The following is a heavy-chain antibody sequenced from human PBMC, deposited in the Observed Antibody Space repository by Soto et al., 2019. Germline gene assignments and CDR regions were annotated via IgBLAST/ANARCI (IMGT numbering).Heavy chain of an antibody. V-gene: IGHV1-3*05. J-gene: IGHJ4*02. D-gene: IGHD5-12*01. Sequence: QVQLVQSGAEEKKPGPPVKVSAKAFGKTSPNYVMNWVRQAPGQRFEWMGWINAGNGNTKNSQKFQGRVTITRDTPASTAYLELSSLRSEDTAVYYCARVSGYYLPDYWGQGTLVTVSS. CDR3: ARVSGYYLPDY. CDR2: INAGNGNT. CDR1: GKTSPNYV.